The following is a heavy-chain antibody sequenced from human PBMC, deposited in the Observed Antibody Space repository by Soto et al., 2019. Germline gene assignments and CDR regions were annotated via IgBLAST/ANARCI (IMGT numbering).Heavy chain of an antibody. Sequence: GGSLRLSCAASGFTFSSYWMSWVRQAPGKGLEWVANIKQDGSEKYYVDSVKGRFTISRDNAKNSLYLQMNSPRAEDTAVYYCARIVGDFWSGYYGGSAFDIWGQGTMVTVSS. J-gene: IGHJ3*02. V-gene: IGHV3-7*03. CDR3: ARIVGDFWSGYYGGSAFDI. CDR2: IKQDGSEK. CDR1: GFTFSSYW. D-gene: IGHD3-3*01.